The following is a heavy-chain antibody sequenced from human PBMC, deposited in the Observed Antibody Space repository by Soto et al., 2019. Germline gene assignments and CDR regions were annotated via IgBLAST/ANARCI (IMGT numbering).Heavy chain of an antibody. CDR2: ISRDGNTK. CDR3: TGEVASRY. Sequence: QVQLVESGGGVVQPGRSLRLSCAVSGFTVSTHGMHWVRQAPGKGLEWVAVISRDGNTKYYADSVKGRFTISRDNSRNTLFLEMYSLRCDDMAVYSCTGEVASRYWGQGTLVTVSA. J-gene: IGHJ4*02. CDR1: GFTVSTHG. V-gene: IGHV3-30*03.